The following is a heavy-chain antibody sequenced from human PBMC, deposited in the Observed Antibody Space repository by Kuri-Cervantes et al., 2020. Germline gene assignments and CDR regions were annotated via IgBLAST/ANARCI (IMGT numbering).Heavy chain of an antibody. CDR2: IFYSGGT. V-gene: IGHV4-59*01. Sequence: SETLSLTCAVYGGSFSSYYWSWIRQPPGKGLEWIGYIFYSGGTNYNPSLKSRVTFSVDTSKNQFSLKLSSVTAADTAVYYCARFRGASSGFDYWGQGTLVTVSS. CDR3: ARFRGASSGFDY. D-gene: IGHD2-15*01. CDR1: GGSFSSYY. J-gene: IGHJ4*02.